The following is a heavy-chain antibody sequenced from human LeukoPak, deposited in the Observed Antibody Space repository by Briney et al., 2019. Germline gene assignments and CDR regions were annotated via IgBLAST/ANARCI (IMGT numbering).Heavy chain of an antibody. CDR1: GFTFCTYS. Sequence: QPGGSLRFSCAASGFTFCTYSLNWVRQAPGKGLEWVSYISSSSSTIYYADSVKGRFTISRDNAKNSLYLQMNSLRAEDTAVYYCARSAAADTRNWFDPWGQGTLVTVSS. D-gene: IGHD6-13*01. CDR3: ARSAAADTRNWFDP. J-gene: IGHJ5*02. V-gene: IGHV3-48*01. CDR2: ISSSSSTI.